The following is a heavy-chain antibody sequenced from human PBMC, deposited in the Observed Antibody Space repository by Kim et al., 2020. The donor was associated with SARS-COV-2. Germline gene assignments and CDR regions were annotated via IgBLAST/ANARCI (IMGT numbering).Heavy chain of an antibody. D-gene: IGHD5-18*01. CDR3: AGYSYGGIDY. V-gene: IGHV4-4*09. J-gene: IGHJ4*02. Sequence: TNYHPSLKSRVTISVDTSKNQFSLKLSSVTAADTAVYYCAGYSYGGIDYWGQGTLVTVSS. CDR2: T.